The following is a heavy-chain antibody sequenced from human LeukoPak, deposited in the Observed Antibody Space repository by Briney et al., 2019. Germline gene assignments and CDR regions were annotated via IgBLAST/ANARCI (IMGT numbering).Heavy chain of an antibody. CDR3: AKAPPFGQLPPEYFQH. V-gene: IGHV3-23*01. CDR1: GFTFSSYA. CDR2: ISGSGSST. Sequence: GGSLRLSCAASGFTFSSYAMSWVRQAPGKGLEWVSAISGSGSSTYYADSVKGRFTISRDNSKNTLYLQMNSLRAEDTAVYYCAKAPPFGQLPPEYFQHWGQGTLVTVSS. D-gene: IGHD2-2*01. J-gene: IGHJ1*01.